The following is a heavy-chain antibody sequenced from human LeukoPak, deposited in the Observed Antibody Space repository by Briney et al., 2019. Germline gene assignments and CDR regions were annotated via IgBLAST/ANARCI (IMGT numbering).Heavy chain of an antibody. Sequence: GGSLRLSCAASGFTFTSYALDWVRQAPGKGLEWISVISGDGESTHYADSVKGRFTISRDNAKNSLYLQMNNLRDEDTAVYYCARPLVFGGQGTLVTVSS. D-gene: IGHD2-21*01. CDR1: GFTFTSYA. CDR3: ARPLVF. CDR2: ISGDGEST. V-gene: IGHV3-23*01. J-gene: IGHJ4*02.